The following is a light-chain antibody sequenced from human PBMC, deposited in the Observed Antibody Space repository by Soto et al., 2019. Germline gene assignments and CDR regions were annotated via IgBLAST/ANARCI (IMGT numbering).Light chain of an antibody. Sequence: IQITQSPSTLSAYGGDRVTLPFRASQSISSWLAWYQQKPGKAPKLLIYDASSLEGGVPSRFSGSGSGTEFTLTISSLQPDDFATYYCQQYYSYPWTVGQGTKVDIK. CDR1: QSISSW. CDR2: DAS. J-gene: IGKJ1*01. V-gene: IGKV1-5*01. CDR3: QQYYSYPWT.